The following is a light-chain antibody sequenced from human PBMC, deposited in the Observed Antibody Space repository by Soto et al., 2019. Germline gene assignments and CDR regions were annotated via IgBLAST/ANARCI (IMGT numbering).Light chain of an antibody. CDR2: DAS. CDR1: QSVSSY. V-gene: IGKV3D-15*01. CDR3: RQVNSRPLWT. Sequence: VMTLFPPTLSVSQGERATLSCRASQSVSSYLAWYQQKPGQAPRLLIYDASNRATGIPSRFSGGGSETEFTLTTSSLQSDDVSVFFYRQVNSRPLWTFGQGTKVDIK. J-gene: IGKJ1*01.